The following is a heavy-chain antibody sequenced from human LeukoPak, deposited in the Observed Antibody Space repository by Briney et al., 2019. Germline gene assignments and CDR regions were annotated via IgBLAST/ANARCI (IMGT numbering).Heavy chain of an antibody. J-gene: IGHJ4*02. V-gene: IGHV4-34*01. Sequence: PSETLSLTCAVYGGSFSGYYWSWIRQPPGKGLEWIGEINHSGSTNYNPSLTSRVTISLDTSKNQFSLNLISVTSPGTPVSYCAREYCGGDCSLDYWGQGTLVTVPS. CDR2: INHSGST. D-gene: IGHD2-21*02. CDR3: AREYCGGDCSLDY. CDR1: GGSFSGYY.